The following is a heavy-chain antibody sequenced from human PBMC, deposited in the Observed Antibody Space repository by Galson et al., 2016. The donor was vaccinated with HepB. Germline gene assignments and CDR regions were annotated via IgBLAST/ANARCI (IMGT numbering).Heavy chain of an antibody. CDR1: GGSVRSGTDY. V-gene: IGHV4-61*01. D-gene: IGHD1-26*01. CDR3: VRGRPTVGAVGEFFQL. J-gene: IGHJ1*01. Sequence: ETLSLTCTVSGGSVRSGTDYWTWIRQPPGKGLQWIGYIFYSGTTNYNPSLKSRLTISIDTSKNQFSLKLTSVTPADTAVYFCVRGRPTVGAVGEFFQLWGQGTLVAVSS. CDR2: IFYSGTT.